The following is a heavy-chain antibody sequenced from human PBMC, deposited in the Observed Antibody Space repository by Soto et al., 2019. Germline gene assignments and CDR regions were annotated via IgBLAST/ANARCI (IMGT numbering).Heavy chain of an antibody. D-gene: IGHD2-15*01. CDR1: GGSFSGYY. Sequence: QVQLQQWGAGLLKPSETLSLTCAVYGGSFSGYYWSWIRQPPGKGLEWIGEINHSGSTNYNPSLKSRVTISVDTSKNQFSLKLSSVTAADTAVYYCARSRTEGDVVVVAATSTEFDPWGQGTLVTVSS. CDR3: ARSRTEGDVVVVAATSTEFDP. J-gene: IGHJ5*02. CDR2: INHSGST. V-gene: IGHV4-34*01.